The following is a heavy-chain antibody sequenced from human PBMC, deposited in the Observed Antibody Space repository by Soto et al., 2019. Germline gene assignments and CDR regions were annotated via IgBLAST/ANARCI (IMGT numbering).Heavy chain of an antibody. V-gene: IGHV1-8*01. CDR3: TRAKTSYGMDV. J-gene: IGHJ6*02. Sequence: QVQLVQSGAEVKKPGASVKVSCKASGYTFTRYDINRVRQATGQGLEWMGWMNPNSGNTGYAQKFQGRATLTRNTSISAAYMELTSLRSDDTAVYYWTRAKTSYGMDVWGQGTTVTVSS. CDR1: GYTFTRYD. CDR2: MNPNSGNT.